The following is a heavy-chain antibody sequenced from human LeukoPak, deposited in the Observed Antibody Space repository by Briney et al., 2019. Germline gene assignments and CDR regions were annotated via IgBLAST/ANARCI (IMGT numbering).Heavy chain of an antibody. CDR1: GFTFSDYY. J-gene: IGHJ4*02. CDR2: ISSSGSTI. D-gene: IGHD5-18*01. Sequence: GGSLRLSCAASGFTFSDYYTSWIRQAPGKGLEWVSYISSSGSTIYYADSVKGRFTISRDNAKNSLYLQMNSLRAEDTAVYYCATHHTAMVTRDYWGQGTLVTVSS. V-gene: IGHV3-11*01. CDR3: ATHHTAMVTRDY.